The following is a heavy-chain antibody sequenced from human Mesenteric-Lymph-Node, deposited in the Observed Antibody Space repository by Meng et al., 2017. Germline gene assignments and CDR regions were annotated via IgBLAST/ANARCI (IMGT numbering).Heavy chain of an antibody. Sequence: QLPLQEAGPGLVKPSWTLSLTCAVSGGSISSGDWWSWVRQPPGKGLEWIGEIHHTGSTNYNPSFKSRVTILVDKSENLFSLRLTSVTAADTAVYYCASAGYYCLDYWGQGTLVTVSS. CDR2: IHHTGST. J-gene: IGHJ4*02. CDR3: ASAGYYCLDY. D-gene: IGHD2/OR15-2a*01. CDR1: GGSISSGDW. V-gene: IGHV4-4*02.